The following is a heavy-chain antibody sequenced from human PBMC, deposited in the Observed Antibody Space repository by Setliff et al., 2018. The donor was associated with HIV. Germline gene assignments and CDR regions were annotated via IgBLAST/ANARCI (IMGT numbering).Heavy chain of an antibody. J-gene: IGHJ6*03. CDR3: ARGTAYYNFWSGYSQDYYYYMDV. CDR2: KHTSGST. Sequence: PSETLSLTSTVSGGSISGGVHYWNWVRQPPGKGLEWIAYKHTSGSTNYNPSLKSRVTISVDTSKNQFSLKLSSVTAADTAVYYCARGTAYYNFWSGYSQDYYYYMDVWGKGTTVTVSS. D-gene: IGHD3-3*01. CDR1: GGSISGGVHY. V-gene: IGHV4-61*08.